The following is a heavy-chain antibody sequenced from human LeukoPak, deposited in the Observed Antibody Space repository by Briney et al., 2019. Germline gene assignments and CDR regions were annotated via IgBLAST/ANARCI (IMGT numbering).Heavy chain of an antibody. CDR1: ELTFSAYA. D-gene: IGHD2-2*01. J-gene: IGHJ4*02. Sequence: GGSLRLSCVGSELTFSAYAMSWVRQTPGKGLEWVSGISGNGANTDSADSVEGRFTISRDNSKDTLYLEMTNLRAEDAAVYYCVARNGCHYAFDYWGQGTQVVVSS. V-gene: IGHV3-23*01. CDR3: VARNGCHYAFDY. CDR2: ISGNGANT.